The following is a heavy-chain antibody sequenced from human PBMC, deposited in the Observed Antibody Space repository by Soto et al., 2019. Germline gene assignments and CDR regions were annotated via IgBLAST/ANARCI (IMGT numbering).Heavy chain of an antibody. D-gene: IGHD3-22*01. CDR1: GDSVSSDSAA. Sequence: SQTLSLTCAISGDSVSSDSAAWNWIRQSPSRGLEWLGKTFYRSKWYNDYAVSVKSRITINPDTSKNQFSLQLNSVTPEDTAMYYCARDRYDSSGHSTAFDYWGQGTLVTVSS. CDR3: ARDRYDSSGHSTAFDY. J-gene: IGHJ4*02. V-gene: IGHV6-1*01. CDR2: TFYRSKWYN.